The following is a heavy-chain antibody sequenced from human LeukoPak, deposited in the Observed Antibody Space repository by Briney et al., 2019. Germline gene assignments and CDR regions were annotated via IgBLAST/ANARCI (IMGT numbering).Heavy chain of an antibody. CDR2: IYYSGST. Sequence: SQTLSLTCTVSGGSISSGGYSWSWIRHHPGKGLEWMGYIYYSGSTYYNPSLKSRVTISVDTSKNQFSLKLSSVTAADTAVYYCARGPWIRVRLWCDPWGQGTLVTVSS. D-gene: IGHD3-10*01. CDR3: ARGPWIRVRLWCDP. J-gene: IGHJ5*02. V-gene: IGHV4-31*03. CDR1: GGSISSGGYS.